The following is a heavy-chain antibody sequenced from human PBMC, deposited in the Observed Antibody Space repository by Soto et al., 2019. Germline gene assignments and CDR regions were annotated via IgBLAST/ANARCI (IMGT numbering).Heavy chain of an antibody. D-gene: IGHD2-8*02. CDR1: GDNFSDSY. J-gene: IGHJ5*01. Sequence: ASGKSWCDASGDNFSDSYIHWVRQAPGQGLEWLGWVSPKSGGTNYAQKFKGRVTMTRDTSSNTVYMDLSGLKSDDTAVFYCAREISGGVILNWFD. CDR3: AREISGGVILNWFD. CDR2: VSPKSGGT. V-gene: IGHV1-2*02.